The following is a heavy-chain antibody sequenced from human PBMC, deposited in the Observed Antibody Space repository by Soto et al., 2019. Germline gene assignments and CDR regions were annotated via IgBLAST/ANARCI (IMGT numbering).Heavy chain of an antibody. Sequence: ASVKVSCKASGYTFTSYAMHWVRQAPGQRLEWMGWINAGNGNTKYSQKFQGRVTITRDTSASTAYMELSSLRSEDTAVYYCARSPLWSGYYFDYWGQGTLVTVS. CDR1: GYTFTSYA. CDR2: INAGNGNT. D-gene: IGHD3-3*01. V-gene: IGHV1-3*01. J-gene: IGHJ4*02. CDR3: ARSPLWSGYYFDY.